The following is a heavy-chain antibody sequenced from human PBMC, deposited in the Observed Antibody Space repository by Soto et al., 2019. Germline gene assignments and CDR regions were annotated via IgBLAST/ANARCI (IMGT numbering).Heavy chain of an antibody. D-gene: IGHD4-17*01. CDR3: ATTVTKDLYYYYYGMDV. CDR2: IYYSGRT. Sequence: QLQLQESGPGLVKPSETLSLTCTVSGGSISSSSYYWGWIRQPPGKGLEWIGSIYYSGRTYYNPSLKSRVTISVDTSKNQFSLKLSSVTAADTAVYYCATTVTKDLYYYYYGMDVWGQGTTVTVSS. CDR1: GGSISSSSYY. J-gene: IGHJ6*02. V-gene: IGHV4-39*01.